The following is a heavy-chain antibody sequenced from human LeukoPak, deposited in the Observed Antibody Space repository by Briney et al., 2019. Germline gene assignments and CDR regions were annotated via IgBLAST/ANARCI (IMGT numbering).Heavy chain of an antibody. V-gene: IGHV3-23*01. CDR3: AKAVSDFWSGYSY. D-gene: IGHD3-3*01. Sequence: ASVKVSCKASGGTFSSYAMNWVRQAPGMGLECVSAISGSGDSTYYADSVKGRFTISRDNSKNTLYLQMDSLRAEDTAVYYCAKAVSDFWSGYSYWGQGTLVTVSS. CDR1: GGTFSSYA. J-gene: IGHJ4*02. CDR2: ISGSGDST.